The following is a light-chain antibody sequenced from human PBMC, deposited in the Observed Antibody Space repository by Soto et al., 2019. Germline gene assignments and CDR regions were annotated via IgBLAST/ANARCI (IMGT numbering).Light chain of an antibody. Sequence: EVVLTQSPATLSLSPGERATLSCRASQGVNNYLAWYQQKPGQAPRLLIFAASNRATGIPARFSGSGSGTDFTLTISSLEPEDFAVYYCQQRGSLPLTFGQGTKLELK. J-gene: IGKJ2*01. CDR3: QQRGSLPLT. CDR1: QGVNNY. CDR2: AAS. V-gene: IGKV3-11*01.